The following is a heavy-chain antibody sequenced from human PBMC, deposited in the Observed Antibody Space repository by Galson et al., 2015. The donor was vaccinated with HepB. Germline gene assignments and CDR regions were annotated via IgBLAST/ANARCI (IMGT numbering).Heavy chain of an antibody. CDR1: GFSFSNSA. Sequence: LRLSCAVSGFSFSNSAMTWVRPAPGRGLEWISGISISGRNTYYADSVKGRFTISRDNSKNTVFLQMNSLRAEDTAVYYCAKEEVPNDYWGQGTLVTVSS. V-gene: IGHV3-23*01. D-gene: IGHD4/OR15-4a*01. CDR2: ISISGRNT. J-gene: IGHJ4*02. CDR3: AKEEVPNDY.